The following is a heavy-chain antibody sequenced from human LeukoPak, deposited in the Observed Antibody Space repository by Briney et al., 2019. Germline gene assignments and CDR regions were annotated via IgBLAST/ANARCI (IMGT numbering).Heavy chain of an antibody. V-gene: IGHV1-69*05. CDR3: ARLYSSGWPLEPMDV. Sequence: GASVKVSCKASGGTFSSYAISWVRQAPGQGLEWMGGIIPIFGTANYAQKFQGRVTLTTDSSTRTAYMELRSLTSDDTAVYYCARLYSSGWPLEPMDVWGQGTTVTVSS. CDR1: GGTFSSYA. J-gene: IGHJ6*02. D-gene: IGHD6-19*01. CDR2: IIPIFGTA.